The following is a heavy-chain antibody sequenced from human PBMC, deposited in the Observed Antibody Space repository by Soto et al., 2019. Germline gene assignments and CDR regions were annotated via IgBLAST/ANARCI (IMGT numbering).Heavy chain of an antibody. D-gene: IGHD3-10*01. CDR2: ISGSGGST. V-gene: IGHV3-23*01. CDR1: GLTFSSYA. CDR3: ARDQSRFDAFDI. J-gene: IGHJ3*02. Sequence: GGSLRLSCAASGLTFSSYAMSWVRKAPGKGLEWVSAISGSGGSTYYADSVKGRFTISRDNSKNTLYLQMNSLRAEDTAVYYCARDQSRFDAFDIWGQGTMVTVSS.